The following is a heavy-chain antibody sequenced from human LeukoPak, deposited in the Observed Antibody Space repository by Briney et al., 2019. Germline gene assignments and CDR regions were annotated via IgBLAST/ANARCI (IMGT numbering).Heavy chain of an antibody. V-gene: IGHV4-39*01. CDR3: ARQGGTSGYPETDWFDP. J-gene: IGHJ5*02. CDR1: GGSISSSSYY. CDR2: IYYSGST. D-gene: IGHD5-12*01. Sequence: SETLSLTCTVSGGSISSSSYYWGWIRQPPGKGLEWIGSIYYSGSTYYNPSLKSRVTISVDTSKNQFSLKLSSVTAADTAVYYCARQGGTSGYPETDWFDPWGQGTLVTVSS.